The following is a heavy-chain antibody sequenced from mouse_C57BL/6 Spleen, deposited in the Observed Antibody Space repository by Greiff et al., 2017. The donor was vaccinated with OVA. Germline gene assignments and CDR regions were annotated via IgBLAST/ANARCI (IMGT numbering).Heavy chain of an antibody. D-gene: IGHD1-1*01. V-gene: IGHV10-1*01. CDR1: GFSFNTYA. J-gene: IGHJ2*01. CDR3: VRSGSSYGNFDY. Sequence: EVKVVESGGGLVQPKGSLKLSCAASGFSFNTYAMNWVRQAPGKGLEWVARIRSKSNNYATYYADSVKDRFTISRDDSESMLYLQMNNLKTEDTAMYYCVRSGSSYGNFDYWGQGTTLTVSS. CDR2: IRSKSNNYAT.